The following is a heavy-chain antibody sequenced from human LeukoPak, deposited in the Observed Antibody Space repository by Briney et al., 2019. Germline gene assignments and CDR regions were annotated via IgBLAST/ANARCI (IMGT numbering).Heavy chain of an antibody. D-gene: IGHD3-3*01. V-gene: IGHV4-61*02. Sequence: PSQTLSLTCTVSGGSISSGSYYWSWIRQPAGKGLEWIGRFYTSGSTNYNPSLQSRVTISVDTSKNQFSLRLTSVTAADTAVYYCARAFGVVIYFDYWGQGTLVTVSS. CDR3: ARAFGVVIYFDY. J-gene: IGHJ4*02. CDR2: FYTSGST. CDR1: GGSISSGSYY.